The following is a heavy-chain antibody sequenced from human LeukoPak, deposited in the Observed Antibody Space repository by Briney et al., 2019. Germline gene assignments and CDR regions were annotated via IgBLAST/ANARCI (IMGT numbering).Heavy chain of an antibody. Sequence: GRTPSLSRAASGFSLSVYAMQWAPGAPGKGLEWVSGISWNSGGVDYADSVKGRFTISRDNAKTSLYLQMNSLRAEDMALYYCAKDIARYDSSGTIDYWGQGTLVTVSS. J-gene: IGHJ4*02. CDR1: GFSLSVYA. CDR2: ISWNSGGV. D-gene: IGHD3-22*01. CDR3: AKDIARYDSSGTIDY. V-gene: IGHV3-9*03.